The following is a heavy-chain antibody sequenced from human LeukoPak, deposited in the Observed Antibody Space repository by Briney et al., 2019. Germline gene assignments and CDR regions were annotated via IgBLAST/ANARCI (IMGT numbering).Heavy chain of an antibody. V-gene: IGHV1-2*02. CDR2: INTNSGGT. Sequence: ASVKVSCKASGYTFTGYYMHWVRLAPGQGLGLVGWINTNSGGTNYAQKFQGRVTMTRDTSISTAYMELRRLRSDDTAVYYCARGYSGSYFIYWGQGTLVTVSS. CDR3: ARGYSGSYFIY. CDR1: GYTFTGYY. D-gene: IGHD1-26*01. J-gene: IGHJ4*02.